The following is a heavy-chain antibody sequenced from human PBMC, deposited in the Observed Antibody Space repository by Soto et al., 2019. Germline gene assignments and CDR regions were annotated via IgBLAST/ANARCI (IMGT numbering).Heavy chain of an antibody. J-gene: IGHJ5*02. CDR3: ARLTFEGRGSGSYYMAP. D-gene: IGHD3-10*01. V-gene: IGHV1-18*01. Sequence: ASVKVSCKASGYTFTSYGISWVRQAPGQGLEWMGWISAYNGNTNYAQKLQGRVTMTTDTSISTAYLQWSSLKASDTAMYYCARLTFEGRGSGSYYMAPWGQGTLVTVSS. CDR2: ISAYNGNT. CDR1: GYTFTSYG.